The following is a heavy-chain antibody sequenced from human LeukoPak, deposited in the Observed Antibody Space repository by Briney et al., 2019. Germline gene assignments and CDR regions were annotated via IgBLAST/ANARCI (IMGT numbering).Heavy chain of an antibody. CDR1: GGSFSGYY. CDR2: INHSGST. J-gene: IGHJ3*02. D-gene: IGHD3-22*01. Sequence: SETLSLTCAVYGGSFSGYYWSWIRQPPGKGLEWIGEINHSGSTNYNPSLKSRVTISVDTSKNQFSLRLSSVTAADTAVYYCARDNYDTMGEAFDIWGQGTMVTVSS. V-gene: IGHV4-34*01. CDR3: ARDNYDTMGEAFDI.